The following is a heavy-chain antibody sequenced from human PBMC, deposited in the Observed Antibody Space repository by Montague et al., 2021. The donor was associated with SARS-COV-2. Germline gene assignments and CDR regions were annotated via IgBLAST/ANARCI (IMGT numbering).Heavy chain of an antibody. CDR3: ARWGEYYDSPYYYYAMDV. V-gene: IGHV4-59*12. Sequence: SETLSLTCTLSGGSISPYYWRWIRQSPGKGLECIGYTSYSGSTDYNPSLKSRVTISIDTSKNQFSLKLSSVTAADTAVYYCARWGEYYDSPYYYYAMDVWGQGTTVTVSS. J-gene: IGHJ6*02. CDR1: GGSISPYY. CDR2: TSYSGST. D-gene: IGHD3-3*01.